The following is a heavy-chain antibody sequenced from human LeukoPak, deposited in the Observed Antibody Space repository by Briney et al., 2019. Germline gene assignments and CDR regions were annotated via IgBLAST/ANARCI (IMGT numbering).Heavy chain of an antibody. CDR3: AREGGPRDYYGSGSYNY. D-gene: IGHD3-10*01. J-gene: IGHJ4*02. CDR1: GGSISSGSYY. CDR2: IYTSGST. Sequence: SQTLSLTCTVSGGSISSGSYYWSWIRQPAGKGLEWIGRIYTSGSTNYNPSLKSRVTISVDTSKNQFSLKLSSVTAADTAVYYCAREGGPRDYYGSGSYNYWGQGTLVTVSS. V-gene: IGHV4-61*02.